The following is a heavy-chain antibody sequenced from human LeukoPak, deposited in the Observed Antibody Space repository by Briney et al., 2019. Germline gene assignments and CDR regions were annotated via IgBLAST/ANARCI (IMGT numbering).Heavy chain of an antibody. CDR1: DYSISSGDD. V-gene: IGHV4-38-2*01. J-gene: IGHJ4*02. Sequence: SETLSLTCAVSDYSISSGDDWGWIRQPPGKGLEWIGSVYYSGSTHYSPSLKNRVTISVDTSKNQFSLKLRSVTAADTALYYCARNDSSGYFDYWGQGTLVSVSS. D-gene: IGHD3-22*01. CDR2: VYYSGST. CDR3: ARNDSSGYFDY.